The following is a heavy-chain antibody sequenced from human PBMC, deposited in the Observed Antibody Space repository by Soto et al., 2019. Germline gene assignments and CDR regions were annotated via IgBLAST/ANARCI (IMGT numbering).Heavy chain of an antibody. CDR2: VYNSGST. CDR3: ARIPYSSASFDY. Sequence: PSETLSLTCTVSGFSVSSTYWGWVRQSPGKGLEWIGCVYNSGSTIYSPSLRSRITISVDPSKNQFSLRLRSVTAADTAVYYCARIPYSSASFDYWGQGNLVTVSS. V-gene: IGHV4-59*02. CDR1: GFSVSSTY. J-gene: IGHJ4*02. D-gene: IGHD6-19*01.